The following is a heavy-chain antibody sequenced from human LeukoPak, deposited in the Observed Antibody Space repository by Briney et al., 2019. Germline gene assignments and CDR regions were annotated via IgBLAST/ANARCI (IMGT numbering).Heavy chain of an antibody. CDR2: IYSGGST. V-gene: IGHV3-53*01. D-gene: IGHD2-2*01. CDR1: GFTVSSNY. J-gene: IGHJ4*02. Sequence: PGGSLRLSCAASGFTVSSNYMSWVRQAPGKGLEWVSVIYSGGSTYYADSVKGRFTISRDNSKNTLYLQMNSLRAEDTAVYYCARGGPGYCSSTSCFDYWGQGTLVTVSS. CDR3: ARGGPGYCSSTSCFDY.